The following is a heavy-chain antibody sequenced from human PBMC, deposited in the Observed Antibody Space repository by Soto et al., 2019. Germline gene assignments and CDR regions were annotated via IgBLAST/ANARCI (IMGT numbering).Heavy chain of an antibody. V-gene: IGHV4-31*03. Sequence: QVQLQESGPGLVKPSQTLSLTCTVSGGSISSGGYYWSWIRQHPGKGLEWIGYIYYSGSTYYNPSPKSRVTESVEPSKNQFSRQLSPVTAADTAVYYCARGGYSSSWYNWYFDLWGRGTLVTVSS. D-gene: IGHD6-13*01. J-gene: IGHJ2*01. CDR1: GGSISSGGYY. CDR2: IYYSGST. CDR3: ARGGYSSSWYNWYFDL.